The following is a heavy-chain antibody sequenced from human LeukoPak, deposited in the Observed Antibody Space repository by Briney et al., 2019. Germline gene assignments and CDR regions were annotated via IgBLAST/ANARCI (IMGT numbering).Heavy chain of an antibody. V-gene: IGHV4-4*02. Sequence: SETLSLTCAVSGGSISSSNWWSWVRQPPGKGLEWIGEIYHSGSTNYNPSLKSRVTISVDTSKNQFSLKLSSVTAADTAVYYCARLRGDYGDYWFDPWGQGTLVTVSS. J-gene: IGHJ5*02. CDR2: IYHSGST. D-gene: IGHD4-17*01. CDR1: GGSISSSNW. CDR3: ARLRGDYGDYWFDP.